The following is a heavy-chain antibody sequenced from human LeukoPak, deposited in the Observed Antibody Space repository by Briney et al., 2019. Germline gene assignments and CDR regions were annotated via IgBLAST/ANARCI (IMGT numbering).Heavy chain of an antibody. CDR3: AKDWSVGSSGWYNSGMDV. CDR1: GFTFSSYA. V-gene: IGHV3-23*01. Sequence: QSGGSLRLSCAASGFTFSSYAMSWVRQAPGKGLEWVSAISGSGGSTYYADSVKGRFTTSRDNSKNTLYLQMNSLRPEDTAVYYCAKDWSVGSSGWYNSGMDVWGQGTTVTVSS. D-gene: IGHD6-19*01. CDR2: ISGSGGST. J-gene: IGHJ6*02.